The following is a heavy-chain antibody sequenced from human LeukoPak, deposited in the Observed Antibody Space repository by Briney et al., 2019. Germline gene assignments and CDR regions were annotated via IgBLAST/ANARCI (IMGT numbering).Heavy chain of an antibody. J-gene: IGHJ4*02. CDR1: GFNFSSFW. Sequence: PGGSLRLSCAACGFNFSSFWMSWVRQAPGKGLEWVANIKQDGSEENFVDSVKGRFTISRDNAKKSLYLQMNSLRAEDTAVYYCARGSSAGASLRHDYWGQGTLVTVSS. CDR2: IKQDGSEE. V-gene: IGHV3-7*01. CDR3: ARGSSAGASLRHDY. D-gene: IGHD1-26*01.